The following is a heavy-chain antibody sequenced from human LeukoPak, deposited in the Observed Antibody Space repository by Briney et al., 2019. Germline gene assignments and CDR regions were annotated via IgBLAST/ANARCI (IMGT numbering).Heavy chain of an antibody. D-gene: IGHD2-2*01. CDR1: GATFSNFS. J-gene: IGHJ4*02. V-gene: IGHV1-69*05. CDR3: ARYCRSSSRRYYFDY. Sequence: ASVTVSCKAFGATFSNFSIAWVRQAPGQGLEWMGGIIPIFGTANYAHKFQGRVTVSTDESTTTAYMNLRSLRSEDTAVYYCARYCRSSSRRYYFDYWGQGTLVTVSS. CDR2: IIPIFGTA.